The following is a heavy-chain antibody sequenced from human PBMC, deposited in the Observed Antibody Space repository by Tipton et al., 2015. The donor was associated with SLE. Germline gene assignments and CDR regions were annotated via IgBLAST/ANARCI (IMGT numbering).Heavy chain of an antibody. J-gene: IGHJ4*02. CDR1: GGSISSGSYY. D-gene: IGHD3-10*01. V-gene: IGHV4-61*02. CDR2: IYTSGST. CDR3: ARHPSTYYGTTSYFDY. Sequence: TLSLTCTVSGGSISSGSYYWSWIRQPAGKGLEWIGRIYTSGSTNYNPSLKSRVTISVETSKNHFSLRLTSGAAEDTAVYFRARHPSTYYGTTSYFDYWGRGTLVTVSS.